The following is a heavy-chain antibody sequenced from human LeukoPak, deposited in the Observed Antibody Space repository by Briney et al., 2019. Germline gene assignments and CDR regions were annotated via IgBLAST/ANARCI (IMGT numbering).Heavy chain of an antibody. CDR1: GFTFDDYG. CDR3: ARGLRYYYYYYMDV. J-gene: IGHJ6*03. Sequence: GGSLRLSCAASGFTFDDYGMNWVRQAPGKGLEWISGIHWNGDTTNYAASVEGRFTISRDNAKNSLYLQMNSLRAEDTASYYCARGLRYYYYYYMDVWGKRATVTVSS. CDR2: IHWNGDTT. V-gene: IGHV3-20*04. D-gene: IGHD3-9*01.